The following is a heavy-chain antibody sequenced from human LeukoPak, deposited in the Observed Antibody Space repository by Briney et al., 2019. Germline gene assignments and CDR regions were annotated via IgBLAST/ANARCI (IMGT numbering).Heavy chain of an antibody. CDR1: GGSLSGYC. D-gene: IGHD6-13*01. Sequence: PSETLSLTCTVSGGSLSGYCWAWIRQSAGRGLEWIGRVYSNGNGNYNPSLKRRLTMSVDTSKKQFSLKLSSVTAADTAVYYCAREPPLSAPDYWGQGTLVTVSS. CDR3: AREPPLSAPDY. J-gene: IGHJ4*02. V-gene: IGHV4-4*07. CDR2: VYSNGNG.